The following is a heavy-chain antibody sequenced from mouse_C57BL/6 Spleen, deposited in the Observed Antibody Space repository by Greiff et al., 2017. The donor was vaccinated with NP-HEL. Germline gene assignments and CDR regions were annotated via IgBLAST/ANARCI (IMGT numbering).Heavy chain of an antibody. J-gene: IGHJ1*03. CDR3: TRVYSNYGYFDV. V-gene: IGHV5-9-1*02. Sequence: EVKVVESGEGLVKPGGSLKLSCAASGFTFSSYAMSWVRQTPEKRLEWVAYISSGGDYIYYADTVKGRFTISRDNARNTLYLQMSSLKSEDTAMYYCTRVYSNYGYFDVWGTGTTVTVSS. CDR2: ISSGGDYI. CDR1: GFTFSSYA. D-gene: IGHD2-5*01.